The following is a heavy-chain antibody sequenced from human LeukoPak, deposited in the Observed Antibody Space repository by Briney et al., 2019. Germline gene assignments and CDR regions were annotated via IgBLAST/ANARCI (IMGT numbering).Heavy chain of an antibody. CDR2: TYYRSKWYN. Sequence: SQTLSLTCAISGDSVSSDSAASNWIRQSPSRGLEWLGRTYYRSKWYNDYSAFVKSRIIINPDTSKNQFSLQLNSVTPEDTAVYYCARAVAGTEGWFNSWGQGTLVTVSS. D-gene: IGHD1-1*01. CDR3: ARAVAGTEGWFNS. CDR1: GDSVSSDSAA. V-gene: IGHV6-1*01. J-gene: IGHJ5*01.